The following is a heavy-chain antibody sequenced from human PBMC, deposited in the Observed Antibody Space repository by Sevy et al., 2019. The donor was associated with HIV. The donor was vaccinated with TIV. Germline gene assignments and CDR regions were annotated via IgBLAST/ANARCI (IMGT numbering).Heavy chain of an antibody. Sequence: ASVKVSCKASGGTFSSYAISWVRQAPGQGLEWMGGIIPIFGTANYAQKFQGRVTITADESTSTAYMELSSLRSEDTAVYYCAREGTYYDILTGYRGYYYYYGMDVWGQVTTVTVSS. D-gene: IGHD3-9*01. CDR2: IIPIFGTA. V-gene: IGHV1-69*13. CDR1: GGTFSSYA. J-gene: IGHJ6*02. CDR3: AREGTYYDILTGYRGYYYYYGMDV.